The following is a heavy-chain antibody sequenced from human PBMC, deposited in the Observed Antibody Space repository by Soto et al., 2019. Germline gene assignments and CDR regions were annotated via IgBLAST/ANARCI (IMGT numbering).Heavy chain of an antibody. CDR3: ARLVLGLHAYYYDSSGCYQDY. CDR2: ISAYNGNT. J-gene: IGHJ4*02. D-gene: IGHD3-22*01. CDR1: GYTFTSYG. V-gene: IGHV1-18*04. Sequence: ASVKVSCKASGYTFTSYGISWVRQAPGQGLEWMGWISAYNGNTNYAQKLQGRVTMTTDTSTSTAYMELRSLRSDDTAVYYCARLVLGLHAYYYDSSGCYQDYWGQGTLVTVSS.